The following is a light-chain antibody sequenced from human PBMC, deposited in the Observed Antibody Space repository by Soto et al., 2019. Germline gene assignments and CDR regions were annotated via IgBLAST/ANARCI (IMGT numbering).Light chain of an antibody. J-gene: IGLJ2*01. CDR3: SSYTSSSTLV. CDR2: DVS. Sequence: QTALTQPASVSGSPGQSITISCTGTSSDVGGYNYVSWYQQHPGKAPKLMIYDVSNRPSGGSNRFSGSKSGNTASLTISGLQAEDEADYYCSSYTSSSTLVFGGGTKVTVL. V-gene: IGLV2-14*01. CDR1: SSDVGGYNY.